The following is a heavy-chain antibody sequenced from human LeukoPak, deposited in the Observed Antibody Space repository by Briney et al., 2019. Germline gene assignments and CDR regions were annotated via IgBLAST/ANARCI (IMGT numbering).Heavy chain of an antibody. CDR3: AKVRYFDWLSDY. D-gene: IGHD3-9*01. CDR1: GFTFSSYA. CDR2: ISGSGGST. Sequence: PGGSLRLSCAASGFTFSSYAMSWVRQAPGKGLEWVSAISGSGGSTYYADSVKGRFTISRDNSKNTLYLQMDSLRAEDTAVYYCAKVRYFDWLSDYWGQGTLVTVSS. J-gene: IGHJ4*02. V-gene: IGHV3-23*01.